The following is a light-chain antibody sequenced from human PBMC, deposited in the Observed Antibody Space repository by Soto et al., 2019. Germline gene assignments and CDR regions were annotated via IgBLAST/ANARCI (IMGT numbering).Light chain of an antibody. Sequence: QSVLTQPPSASGSPGQSVTISCTGTSSDVGAYTYVSWYQQYPGKAPKLMFYEGNKRPSGVPNRLSGSKSGKTASLAASVLQSEDEADYHCTSYAGSNIGVFGGGTKLAVL. CDR2: EGN. J-gene: IGLJ3*02. CDR3: TSYAGSNIGV. CDR1: SSDVGAYTY. V-gene: IGLV2-8*01.